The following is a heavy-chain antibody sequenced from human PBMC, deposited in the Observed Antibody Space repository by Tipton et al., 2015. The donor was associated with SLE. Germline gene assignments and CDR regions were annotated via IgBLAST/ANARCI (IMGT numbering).Heavy chain of an antibody. CDR2: IYYSGST. V-gene: IGHV4-30-2*03. J-gene: IGHJ6*02. Sequence: TLSLTCAVSGGSISSGGYSWSWIRQPPGKGLEWIGSIYYSGSTYYNPSLKSRVTISVDTSKNQFSLKLSSVTAADTAVYYCSSPRTSSYYYYYAMDVWGQGTTVTVSS. D-gene: IGHD2-2*01. CDR3: SSPRTSSYYYYYAMDV. CDR1: GGSISSGGYS.